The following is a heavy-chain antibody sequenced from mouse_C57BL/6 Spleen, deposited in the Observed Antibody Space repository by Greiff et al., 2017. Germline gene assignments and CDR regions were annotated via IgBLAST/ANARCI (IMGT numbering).Heavy chain of an antibody. CDR1: GYTFTSYW. J-gene: IGHJ2*01. CDR3: ARCSDRYGSSDD. Sequence: VQLQQPGAELVMPGASVKLSCKASGYTFTSYWMPWVKQRPGQGLEWLGEIDPSDSYTNYNQKFKGKSTLTVDKSSSTAYMQLSSLTSEDSEFYYCARCSDRYGSSDDWGQGTTLTVSS. CDR2: IDPSDSYT. V-gene: IGHV1-69*01. D-gene: IGHD1-1*01.